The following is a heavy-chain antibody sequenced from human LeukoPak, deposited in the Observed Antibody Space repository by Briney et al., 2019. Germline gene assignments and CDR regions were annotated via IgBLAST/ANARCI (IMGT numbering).Heavy chain of an antibody. D-gene: IGHD3-22*01. CDR2: ISYDGSNK. J-gene: IGHJ4*02. CDR3: ARDVTYYYDSSGYYSPHFDY. V-gene: IGHV3-30*04. CDR1: GFTFSSYA. Sequence: GGSLRLSCAASGFTFSSYAMHWVRQAPGKGLEWVAVISYDGSNKYYADSVKGRFTISRDNSKNTLYLQMNSLRAEDTAVYYCARDVTYYYDSSGYYSPHFDYWGQGTLVTLSS.